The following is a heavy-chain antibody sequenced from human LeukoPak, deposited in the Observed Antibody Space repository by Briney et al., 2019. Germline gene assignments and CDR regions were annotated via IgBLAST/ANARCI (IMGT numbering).Heavy chain of an antibody. Sequence: TLSLTCTVSGGSXSSYYWSWIRQPPGKGLEWIGYIYTSGSTNYNPSLKSRVTISVDTSKNQFSLKLSSVTAADTAVYYCARTSRDGYSPFDYWGQGTLVTVSS. CDR1: GGSXSSYY. CDR2: IYTSGST. CDR3: ARTSRDGYSPFDY. D-gene: IGHD5-24*01. V-gene: IGHV4-4*09. J-gene: IGHJ4*02.